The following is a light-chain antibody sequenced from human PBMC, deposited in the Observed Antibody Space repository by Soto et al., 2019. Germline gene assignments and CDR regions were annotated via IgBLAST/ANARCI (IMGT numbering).Light chain of an antibody. V-gene: IGLV1-40*01. Sequence: QSVLAQPPSVSGAPGQKVTISCTGSSSNIGAGYDLHWYQQLPGTAPKLLLYGNSNRPSGVPDRFSGSKSGTSASLAISGLQAEHEAEYYCKSYDGSLSAYVFGTGTKVTVL. J-gene: IGLJ1*01. CDR1: SSNIGAGYD. CDR2: GNS. CDR3: KSYDGSLSAYV.